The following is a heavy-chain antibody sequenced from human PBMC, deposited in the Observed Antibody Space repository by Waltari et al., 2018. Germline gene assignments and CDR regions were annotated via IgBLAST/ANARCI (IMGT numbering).Heavy chain of an antibody. CDR1: GTICPGDW. Sequence: EEHLVESGGGLVQPGGSLRLSWAPSGTICPGDWRTWVRQAPGEGLEWVAKMNPGESETYYVDSVKGRFTISRDNAKKSLYLQMNSLRAEDTAVYYCARGRYCSGGNCYFDQWGQGTLVIVSS. CDR3: ARGRYCSGGNCYFDQ. V-gene: IGHV3-7*01. D-gene: IGHD2-15*01. CDR2: MNPGESET. J-gene: IGHJ4*02.